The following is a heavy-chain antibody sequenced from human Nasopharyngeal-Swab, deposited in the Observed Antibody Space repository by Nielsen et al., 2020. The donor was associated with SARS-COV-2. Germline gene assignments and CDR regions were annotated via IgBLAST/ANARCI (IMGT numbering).Heavy chain of an antibody. V-gene: IGHV3-21*01. Sequence: GGSLRLSCAASGFTFSSYSMNCVRQAPGKGLEWVSSISSSSSYIYYADSVKGRFTISRDNAKNSLYLQMNSLRAEDTAVYYCAREGSSGWDGPFDYWGQGTLVTVSS. CDR2: ISSSSSYI. CDR3: AREGSSGWDGPFDY. J-gene: IGHJ4*02. D-gene: IGHD6-19*01. CDR1: GFTFSSYS.